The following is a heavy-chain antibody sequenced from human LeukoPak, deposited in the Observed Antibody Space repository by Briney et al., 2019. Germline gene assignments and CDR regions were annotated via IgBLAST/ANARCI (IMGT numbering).Heavy chain of an antibody. CDR1: GFTFSSYW. CDR3: ARVYCSGGSCYYYYYGMDV. CDR2: IKQDGREK. D-gene: IGHD2-15*01. V-gene: IGHV3-7*01. Sequence: GGSLRLSCAASGFTFSSYWMSWVRQAPGKGLEWVANIKQDGREKYYVDSVKGRSTISRDNAKNSLYLQMNCLRAEDTAVYYCARVYCSGGSCYYYYYGMDVWGQGTTVTVSS. J-gene: IGHJ6*02.